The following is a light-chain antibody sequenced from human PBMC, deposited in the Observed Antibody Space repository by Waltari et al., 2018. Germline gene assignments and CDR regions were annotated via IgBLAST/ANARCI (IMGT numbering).Light chain of an antibody. CDR2: VAS. V-gene: IGKV1-39*01. Sequence: DIQITPSPSSLSASVGDSVTTTCRASQSISSYLNWYQQKPGKAPKLLIYVASSLQSGVPSRFSGSGSGTDFTLTISSLQSEDFATYYCQQTSSTPPYTFGQGTKLEIK. CDR3: QQTSSTPPYT. CDR1: QSISSY. J-gene: IGKJ2*01.